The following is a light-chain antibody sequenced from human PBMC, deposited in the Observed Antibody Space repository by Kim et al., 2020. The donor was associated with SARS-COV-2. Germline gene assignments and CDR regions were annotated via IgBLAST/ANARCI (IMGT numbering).Light chain of an antibody. CDR1: STNIGNNY. CDR3: ETWDSSLSVVV. V-gene: IGLV1-51*01. J-gene: IGLJ2*01. Sequence: GQKVTISCSGSSTNIGNNYVTWYQQLPGTAPTLLIYDNSKRPSGIPDRFSGSKSGTSATLGITGLQTGDEADYYCETWDSSLSVVVFGGGTQLTVL. CDR2: DNS.